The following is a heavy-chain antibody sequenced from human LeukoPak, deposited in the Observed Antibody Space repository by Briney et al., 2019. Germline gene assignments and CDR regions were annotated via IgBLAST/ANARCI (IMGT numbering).Heavy chain of an antibody. Sequence: SQTLSLTCTVSGGSISSGSYYWSWIRQPAGKGLEWIGRIYTSGSTNYNPSLKSRVTISVDTSKNQFSLKLSSVTAADTAVSYCARHWPEQQLGRGGAFDIWGQGTMVTVSS. D-gene: IGHD6-13*01. CDR2: IYTSGST. CDR3: ARHWPEQQLGRGGAFDI. CDR1: GGSISSGSYY. J-gene: IGHJ3*02. V-gene: IGHV4-61*02.